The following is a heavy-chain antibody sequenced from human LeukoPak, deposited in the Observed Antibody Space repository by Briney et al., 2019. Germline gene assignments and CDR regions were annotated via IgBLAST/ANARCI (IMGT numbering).Heavy chain of an antibody. J-gene: IGHJ4*02. D-gene: IGHD6-19*01. CDR1: GFTFSTYA. V-gene: IGHV3-64D*06. CDR2: ISRNGGST. Sequence: HPGGSLRLSCSASGFTFSTYAMHWVRQAPGKGLEYVSGISRNGGSTYYADSVKGRFTISRDNSKNTLYLQMSSLRAEDTALYYCVNQISGWVYWGQGTLVTVSS. CDR3: VNQISGWVY.